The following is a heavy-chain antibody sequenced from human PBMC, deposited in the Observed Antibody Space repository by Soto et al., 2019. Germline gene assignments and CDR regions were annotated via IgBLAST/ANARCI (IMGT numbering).Heavy chain of an antibody. Sequence: GRSLRLSCADSGFTVSSNYMSWVRQAPGKGLERVSVIYSGGSTYYADSVTGRFTISRDNSKNTLYLQMNSLRAEDTAVYYCARDLWRTRGYSSSGAFDIWGQGTMVTVSS. CDR3: ARDLWRTRGYSSSGAFDI. J-gene: IGHJ3*02. V-gene: IGHV3-53*01. CDR1: GFTVSSNY. CDR2: IYSGGST. D-gene: IGHD6-13*01.